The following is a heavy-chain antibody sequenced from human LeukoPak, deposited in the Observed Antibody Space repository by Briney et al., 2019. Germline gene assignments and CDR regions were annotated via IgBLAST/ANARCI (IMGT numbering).Heavy chain of an antibody. Sequence: SVKVSCKASGGTFSSYAISWVRQAPGQGLEWMGGIIPIFGTANYARKFQGRVTITTDESTSTAYMELSSLRSEDTAVYYCARGDIVVVPAAIYYMDVWGKGTTVTVSS. J-gene: IGHJ6*03. CDR3: ARGDIVVVPAAIYYMDV. V-gene: IGHV1-69*05. D-gene: IGHD2-2*01. CDR2: IIPIFGTA. CDR1: GGTFSSYA.